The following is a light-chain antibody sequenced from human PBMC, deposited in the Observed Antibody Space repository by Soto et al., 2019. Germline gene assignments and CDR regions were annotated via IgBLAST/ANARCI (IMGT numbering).Light chain of an antibody. J-gene: IGLJ1*01. V-gene: IGLV3-1*01. Sequence: SYELPQPPSVSVSPGQTASITFSGDKLGDKYACWYQQKSGQSPVLVIYQDSKRPSGIPERFAGSNSGNTATLTVSGTQAMDGADYYCQAWDSSTASYVFGTGTKLTVL. CDR1: KLGDKY. CDR3: QAWDSSTASYV. CDR2: QDS.